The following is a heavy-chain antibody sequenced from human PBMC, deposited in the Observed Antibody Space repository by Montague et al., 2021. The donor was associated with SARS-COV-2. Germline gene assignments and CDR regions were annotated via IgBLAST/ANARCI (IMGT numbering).Heavy chain of an antibody. D-gene: IGHD2-2*01. CDR1: RFSFSIYR. J-gene: IGHJ4*02. Sequence: SLRLSCAASRFSFSIYRMTWIRQAPGKGPEWVATIDRDGYEVYYVDSVQGRFTISRDNARNSLYLQLTSLRGEDTAVYYCARGGRGTSYYWEYWGQGTLVTVSS. CDR3: ARGGRGTSYYWEY. V-gene: IGHV3-7*01. CDR2: IDRDGYEV.